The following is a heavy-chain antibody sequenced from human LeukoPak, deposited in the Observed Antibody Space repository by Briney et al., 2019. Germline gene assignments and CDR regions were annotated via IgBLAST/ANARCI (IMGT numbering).Heavy chain of an antibody. Sequence: ASVTVSFKASGYTFTVYYMHWVRQAPGQGREWMGWINPNSEGTNYAQKFQGRGTITRETAISTAYMEVRRLRSDETAAYDCETSSQTEYYYDSSAFLDAFDIWGPGTMVTVSS. CDR1: GYTFTVYY. D-gene: IGHD3-22*01. CDR3: ETSSQTEYYYDSSAFLDAFDI. J-gene: IGHJ3*02. CDR2: INPNSEGT. V-gene: IGHV1-2*02.